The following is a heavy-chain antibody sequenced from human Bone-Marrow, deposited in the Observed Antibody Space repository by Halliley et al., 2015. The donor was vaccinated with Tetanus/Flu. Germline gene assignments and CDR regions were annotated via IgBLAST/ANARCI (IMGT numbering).Heavy chain of an antibody. CDR1: RLTFSGYA. CDR3: ANPTSRTAMEPFGR. V-gene: IGHV3-23*01. CDR2: ISGSGDST. D-gene: IGHD2-2*01. Sequence: SLRLSCVASRLTFSGYAMSWVRQAPGKGLEWVSGISGSGDSTYYADSVKGRFTISRDNSKNTLYLQMSSLRAEDTAVYHCANPTSRTAMEPFGRWGQGTLVTVSS. J-gene: IGHJ4*02.